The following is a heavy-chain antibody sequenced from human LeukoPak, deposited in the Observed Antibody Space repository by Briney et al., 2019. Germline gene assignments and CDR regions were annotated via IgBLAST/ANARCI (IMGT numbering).Heavy chain of an antibody. D-gene: IGHD5-24*01. CDR2: INPNSGGT. V-gene: IGHV1-2*02. CDR3: AAEVATATALDY. J-gene: IGHJ4*02. Sequence: GSSVKVSCKASGGTFSSYAISWVRQAPGQGLEWMGWINPNSGGTNYAQKFQGRVTMTRDTSISTAYMELSRLRSDDTAVYYCAAEVATATALDYWGQGTLVTVSS. CDR1: GGTFSSYA.